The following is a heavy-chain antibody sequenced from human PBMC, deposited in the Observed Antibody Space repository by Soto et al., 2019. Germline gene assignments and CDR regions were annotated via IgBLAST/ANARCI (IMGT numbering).Heavy chain of an antibody. CDR1: GFTFSIYA. CDR2: ISGSGGST. V-gene: IGHV3-23*01. CDR3: AKDPAEYYYDSSGYYFDY. Sequence: GGSLRLSCAASGFTFSIYAMSWFRQAPGKGLEWVSAISGSGGSTYYADSVKGRFTISRDNSKNTLYLQMNSLRAEDTAVYYCAKDPAEYYYDSSGYYFDYWGQGTLVTVSS. D-gene: IGHD3-22*01. J-gene: IGHJ4*02.